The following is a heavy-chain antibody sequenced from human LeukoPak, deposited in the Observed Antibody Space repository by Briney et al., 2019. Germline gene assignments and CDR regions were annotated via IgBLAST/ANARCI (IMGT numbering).Heavy chain of an antibody. V-gene: IGHV5-51*01. Sequence: GESLKISCKGSGYSFTNYWIGWVRPMPGKGLEWMGIIHPGDSDTKYRPSFQGQVTISADKALSTAYLQWSSLKASDTAMYYCARLCTMTTQWYFDHWGRGTLVTVSS. CDR3: ARLCTMTTQWYFDH. D-gene: IGHD4-17*01. CDR2: IHPGDSDT. J-gene: IGHJ2*01. CDR1: GYSFTNYW.